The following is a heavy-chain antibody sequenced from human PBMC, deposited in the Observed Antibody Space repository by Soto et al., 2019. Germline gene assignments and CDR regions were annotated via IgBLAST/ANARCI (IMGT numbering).Heavy chain of an antibody. Sequence: ASVKVSCKASGYIFSNYYMHWVRQAPGQGLEWMGVFNPSGDATHYAQSFQGRVSVTRDTSTSTVYMELSTLTSEDTAVYYCARERKGGGHYYDSSGYYWVFDYWGQGTLVTVSS. CDR3: ARERKGGGHYYDSSGYYWVFDY. CDR2: FNPSGDAT. V-gene: IGHV1-46*01. CDR1: GYIFSNYY. J-gene: IGHJ4*02. D-gene: IGHD3-22*01.